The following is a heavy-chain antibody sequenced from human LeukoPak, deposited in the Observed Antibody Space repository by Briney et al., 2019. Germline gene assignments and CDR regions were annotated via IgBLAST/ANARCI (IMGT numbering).Heavy chain of an antibody. J-gene: IGHJ4*02. CDR2: ITSGSGSNV. V-gene: IGHV3-23*01. Sequence: GGSLRLSCAASGFTFSSHAMSWVRQAPGKGLEWVSAITSGSGSNVYYTDSLKGRFTISRDNSKKTLYLHMNSLRAEYTAVYYCARHGSWSFDYWGQGTLLTVSA. D-gene: IGHD6-13*01. CDR1: GFTFSSHA. CDR3: ARHGSWSFDY.